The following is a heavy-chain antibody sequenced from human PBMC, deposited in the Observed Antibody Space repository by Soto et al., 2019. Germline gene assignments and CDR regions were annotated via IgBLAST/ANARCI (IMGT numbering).Heavy chain of an antibody. CDR2: IFANGHT. J-gene: IGHJ5*02. D-gene: IGHD6-13*01. CDR1: GGSISEEY. CDR3: VASLAASGLNWLDP. V-gene: IGHV4-4*07. Sequence: SETLSLTCIVSGGSISEEYWNWVRQPPGKGLEWIGLIFANGHTDYNPSLKSRVTMSVDASKNQFSLRLTSMTAADTAVYYCVASLAASGLNWLDPWGRGTLVTVSS.